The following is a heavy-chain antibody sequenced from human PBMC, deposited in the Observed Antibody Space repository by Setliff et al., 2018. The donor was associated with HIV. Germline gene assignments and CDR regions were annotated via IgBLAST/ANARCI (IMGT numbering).Heavy chain of an antibody. CDR1: GFRFGDTA. J-gene: IGHJ4*02. Sequence: PGGSLRLSCAASGFRFGDTAMGWVRQAPGEGLEWVGHMNSKTRGGAPDYAAPVKGRFTISRDDSKNTFYLQMDSLKTEDTAVYYCISLYLGYWGQGALVTVSS. CDR2: MNSKTRGGAP. V-gene: IGHV3-15*01. CDR3: ISLYLGY. D-gene: IGHD2-8*01.